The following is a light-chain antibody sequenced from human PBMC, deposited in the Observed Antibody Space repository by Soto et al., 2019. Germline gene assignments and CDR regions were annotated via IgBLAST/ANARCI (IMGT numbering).Light chain of an antibody. V-gene: IGKV3-20*01. CDR1: QTLSNSF. J-gene: IGKJ5*01. Sequence: EIVLTQSTGTLSLSPGEIAALSCIASQTLSNSFIAWYQQKPGQAPRLLIYDTSSRATGVPDRYSASGSGTDFTLTISRLEPEDFAVFFCQQYGTSEIIFGQGTRLEI. CDR2: DTS. CDR3: QQYGTSEII.